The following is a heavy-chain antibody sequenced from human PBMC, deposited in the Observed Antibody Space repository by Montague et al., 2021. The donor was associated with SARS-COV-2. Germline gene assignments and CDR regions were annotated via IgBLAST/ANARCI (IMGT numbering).Heavy chain of an antibody. J-gene: IGHJ4*02. Sequence: SETLSLTCTVSGDSISSYYWSWIRQSPGKGLEWIGYIYYSWSTNYNPSLKSRVTISVDTSKNQFSLKLRSVTDADTAVYYCARGQLWFDYWGQGTLVTVSS. CDR2: IYYSWST. CDR1: GDSISSYY. V-gene: IGHV4-59*08. CDR3: ARGQLWFDY. D-gene: IGHD5-18*01.